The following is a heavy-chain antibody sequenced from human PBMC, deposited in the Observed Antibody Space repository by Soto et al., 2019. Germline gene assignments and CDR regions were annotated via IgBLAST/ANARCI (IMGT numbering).Heavy chain of an antibody. Sequence: EVQLVESGGGLVKPGGSLRLSCAASGFDFSKAWMSWVRQAPGNGLEWVGRLMSKTDGGTTVYAAPVKGRFTISRDDSKNTLYLQMSSLNTEDTAVYYCAAGTGRNDVDYWGQGTLVTVSS. D-gene: IGHD1-1*01. CDR3: AAGTGRNDVDY. V-gene: IGHV3-15*01. J-gene: IGHJ4*02. CDR2: LMSKTDGGTT. CDR1: GFDFSKAW.